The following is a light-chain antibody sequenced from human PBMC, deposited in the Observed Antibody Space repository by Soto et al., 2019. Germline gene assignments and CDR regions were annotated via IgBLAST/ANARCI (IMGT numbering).Light chain of an antibody. V-gene: IGKV3-20*01. CDR3: QQYGSSPPT. CDR1: QSVISSY. J-gene: IGKJ1*01. CDR2: GAS. Sequence: EIVLTQSPGTLALSPGERATLSCRASQSVISSYLAWYQQKPGQAPRLLIYGASSRATGIPDRLTGSGSGTDFTLTISRLEPDDFAVYYCQQYGSSPPTVGQRTKVEIK.